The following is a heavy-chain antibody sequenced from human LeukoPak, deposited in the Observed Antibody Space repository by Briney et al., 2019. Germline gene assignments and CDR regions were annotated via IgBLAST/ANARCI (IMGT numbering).Heavy chain of an antibody. J-gene: IGHJ6*03. CDR3: AKSAIDRGYYYYYMDV. CDR2: ISYDGSNK. CDR1: GFTFKRNG. Sequence: GGSLRLSCAASGFTFKRNGMHWVRQTPGKGLEWVAVISYDGSNKYYTDSVRGRFTISRDNSKNTLYLQMNSLRAEDTAVYYCAKSAIDRGYYYYYMDVWGKGTTVTVSS. V-gene: IGHV3-30*18. D-gene: IGHD3-10*01.